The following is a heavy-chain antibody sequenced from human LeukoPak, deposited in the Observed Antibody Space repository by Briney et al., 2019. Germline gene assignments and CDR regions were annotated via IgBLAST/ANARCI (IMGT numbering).Heavy chain of an antibody. D-gene: IGHD3/OR15-3a*01. CDR1: GGSISSSSYY. V-gene: IGHV4-39*07. J-gene: IGHJ4*02. Sequence: PSETLSLTCTVSGGSISSSSYYWGWIRQPPGKGLEWIGSIYYSGSTYYNPSLKSRVTISVDTSKNQFSLKLRSVTAADTAVYYCTRSYDFWSGYYIWGQGTLVAVSS. CDR3: TRSYDFWSGYYI. CDR2: IYYSGST.